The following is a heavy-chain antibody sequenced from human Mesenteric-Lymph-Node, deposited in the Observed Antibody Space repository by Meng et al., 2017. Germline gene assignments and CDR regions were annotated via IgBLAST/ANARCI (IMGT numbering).Heavy chain of an antibody. D-gene: IGHD1-26*01. CDR2: ISAYNGQT. V-gene: IGHV1-18*01. CDR3: ARDYGRGSYYHY. J-gene: IGHJ4*02. Sequence: ELGQSGAEVNKPGAALKVSCKASGYPFINYGISWVRQAPGQGLEWMGWISAYNGQTNYAQKFQGRVIMTTDTSTSTAYMDLRSLRSDDTAVYYCARDYGRGSYYHYWGQGTLVTVSS. CDR1: GYPFINYG.